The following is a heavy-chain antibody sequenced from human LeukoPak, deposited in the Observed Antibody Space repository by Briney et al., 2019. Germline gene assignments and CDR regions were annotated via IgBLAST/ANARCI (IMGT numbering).Heavy chain of an antibody. D-gene: IGHD6-13*01. V-gene: IGHV4-31*03. CDR2: IYYSGST. Sequence: SETLSLTCTVSGGSIGSGGYYWSWIRQHPGKGLEWIGYIYYSGSTYYNPSLKSRVTISVDTSKNQFSLKLSSVTAADTAVYYCARDNLSTGIAAATFDPWGQGTLVTVSS. J-gene: IGHJ5*02. CDR1: GGSIGSGGYY. CDR3: ARDNLSTGIAAATFDP.